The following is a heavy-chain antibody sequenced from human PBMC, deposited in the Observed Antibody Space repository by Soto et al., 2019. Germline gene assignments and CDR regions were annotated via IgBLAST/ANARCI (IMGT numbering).Heavy chain of an antibody. D-gene: IGHD1-26*01. CDR1: GYSFTSYW. V-gene: IGHV5-10-1*01. CDR2: IDPSDSYT. CDR3: ARRTTVGATHYYYYGMDV. J-gene: IGHJ6*02. Sequence: LKISCKGSGYSFTSYWISWVRQMPGKGLEWMGRIDPSDSYTNYSPSFQGHVTISADKSISTAYLQWSSLKASDTAMYYCARRTTVGATHYYYYGMDVWGQGTTVTVSS.